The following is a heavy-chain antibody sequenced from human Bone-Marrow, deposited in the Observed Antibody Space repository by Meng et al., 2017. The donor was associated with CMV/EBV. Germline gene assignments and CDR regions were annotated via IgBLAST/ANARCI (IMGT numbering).Heavy chain of an antibody. Sequence: TFSSYAIRWVRQAPGQGHGWMGGIIPIFGTANYAQKFQGRVTITKDESTSTAYMELSSLRSEDTAVYYCAIIRGVTMVRGVHNWFDPWGQGTLVTVSS. J-gene: IGHJ5*02. D-gene: IGHD3-10*01. CDR2: IIPIFGTA. CDR1: TFSSYA. V-gene: IGHV1-69*05. CDR3: AIIRGVTMVRGVHNWFDP.